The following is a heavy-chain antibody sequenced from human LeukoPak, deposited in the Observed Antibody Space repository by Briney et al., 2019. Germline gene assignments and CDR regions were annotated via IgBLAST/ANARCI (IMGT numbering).Heavy chain of an antibody. J-gene: IGHJ1*01. V-gene: IGHV3-9*01. CDR3: AKSSGYSRPEYFQH. CDR2: ISWNSGSI. Sequence: GGSLRLSCAASGFTLDDYAMHWVRQAPGKGLEWVSGISWNSGSIGYADSVKGRFTISRDNAKNSLYLQMNSLRAEDTALYYCAKSSGYSRPEYFQHWGQGTLVTVSS. CDR1: GFTLDDYA. D-gene: IGHD2-15*01.